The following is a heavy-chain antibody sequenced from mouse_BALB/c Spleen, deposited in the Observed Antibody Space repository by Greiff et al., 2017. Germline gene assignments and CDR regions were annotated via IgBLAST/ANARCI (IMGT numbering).Heavy chain of an antibody. J-gene: IGHJ4*01. D-gene: IGHD1-1*01. CDR3: ARHLYYYGSSSPYAMDY. CDR2: ISNGGGST. CDR1: GFTFSSYT. V-gene: IGHV5-12-2*01. Sequence: EVHLVESGGGLVQPGGSLKLSCAASGFTFSSYTMSWVRQTPEKRLEWVAYISNGGGSTYYPDTVKGRFTISRDNAKNTLYLQMSSLKSEDTAMYYCARHLYYYGSSSPYAMDYWGQGTSVTVSS.